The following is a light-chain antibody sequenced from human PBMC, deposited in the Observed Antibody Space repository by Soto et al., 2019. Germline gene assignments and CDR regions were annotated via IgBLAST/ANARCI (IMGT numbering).Light chain of an antibody. CDR2: AAS. CDR3: QTYDKAPWT. J-gene: IGKJ1*01. CDR1: RGIYTH. V-gene: IGKV1-27*01. Sequence: DIQMTQSPSSLSASVGDRVTITCRASRGIYTHLAWYQQKPGNAPKLLIYAASTLQSGVPSRFSASGSGTDFILTISALQSEDVGTYFWQTYDKAPWTFGPGTRV.